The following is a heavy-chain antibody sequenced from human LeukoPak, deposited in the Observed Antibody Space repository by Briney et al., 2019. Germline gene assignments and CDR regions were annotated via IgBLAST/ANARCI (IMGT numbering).Heavy chain of an antibody. Sequence: PGGSLRLSCAASGFTFSSYWMSWVRQAPGKGLGWVANIKQDGSEKYYVDSVKGRFTISRDNAKNSLYLQMNSLRAEDTAVYYCAREMGGYSSSWYSPDYWGQGTLVTVSS. D-gene: IGHD6-13*01. CDR2: IKQDGSEK. V-gene: IGHV3-7*01. CDR3: AREMGGYSSSWYSPDY. J-gene: IGHJ4*02. CDR1: GFTFSSYW.